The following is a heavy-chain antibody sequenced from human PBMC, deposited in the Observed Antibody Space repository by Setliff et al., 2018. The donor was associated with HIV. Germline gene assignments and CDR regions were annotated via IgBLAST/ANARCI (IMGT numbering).Heavy chain of an antibody. CDR3: ARVRGRGAYYLTPPRHTHALGY. CDR2: INPNSAAT. J-gene: IGHJ4*02. Sequence: ASVKVSCKTSGYTFTDYFIHWARQAPGQRPEWMAWINPNSAATNVAQKFQGRVTMTRDTSITTAYMELSGLTSDDTAVYFCARVRGRGAYYLTPPRHTHALGYWGLGTLVTVSS. CDR1: GYTFTDYF. D-gene: IGHD3-10*01. V-gene: IGHV1-2*02.